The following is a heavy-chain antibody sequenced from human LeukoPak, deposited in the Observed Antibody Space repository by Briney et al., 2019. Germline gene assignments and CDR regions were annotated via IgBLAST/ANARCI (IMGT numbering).Heavy chain of an antibody. J-gene: IGHJ5*02. D-gene: IGHD2-2*01. CDR2: IKSKTDGGTT. Sequence: GGSLRLSCAASGFTFSNAWMSWVRQAPGKGLEWVGRIKSKTDGGTTDYAAPVKGRFTISRDDSKNTLYLQMNSLKTEDTAVYCCTTGEGYCSSTSCRGDNWFDPWGQGTLVTVSS. V-gene: IGHV3-15*01. CDR1: GFTFSNAW. CDR3: TTGEGYCSSTSCRGDNWFDP.